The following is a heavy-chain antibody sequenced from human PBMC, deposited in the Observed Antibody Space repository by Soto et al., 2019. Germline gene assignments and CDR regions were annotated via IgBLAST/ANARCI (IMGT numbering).Heavy chain of an antibody. CDR2: INPDGTRT. CDR3: ARGGLGTFLLDY. D-gene: IGHD3-16*01. CDR1: GFTFSSHW. V-gene: IGHV3-74*01. Sequence: EVQLVESGGGSVQPGGSLRLSCAASGFTFSSHWVHWVRQVPGKGLVWLSRINPDGTRTNYADSVKGRFAISRDNAENTVYLHTNRLRVEDSAAYYCARGGLGTFLLDYWGQGTLVSVSS. J-gene: IGHJ4*02.